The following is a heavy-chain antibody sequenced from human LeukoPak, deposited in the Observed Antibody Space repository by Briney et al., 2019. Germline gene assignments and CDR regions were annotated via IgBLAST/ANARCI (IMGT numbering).Heavy chain of an antibody. CDR2: IYPGDSDT. CDR1: GYSSTSFW. J-gene: IGHJ3*02. CDR3: AGKDIVVVPAAISDAFDI. Sequence: GESLKISCKGSGYSSTSFWIGWVRQMPGKGLEWMGIIYPGDSDTRYSPSFQGQVTISADKSISTAYLQWSSLKASDTAMYYCAGKDIVVVPAAISDAFDIWGQGTMVTVSP. D-gene: IGHD2-2*02. V-gene: IGHV5-51*01.